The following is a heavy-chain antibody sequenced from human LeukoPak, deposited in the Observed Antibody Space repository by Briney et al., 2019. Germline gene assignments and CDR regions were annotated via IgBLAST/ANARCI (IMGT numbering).Heavy chain of an antibody. D-gene: IGHD2-15*01. CDR1: GFTFSSYW. CDR2: IKQDGSEK. CDR3: ASGYGCSGGSCYRDPYYFDY. Sequence: GGSLRLSCAASGFTFSSYWMSWVRQAPGKGLEWVANIKQDGSEKYYVGSVKGRFTISRDNAKNSLYLQMDSLRAEDTAVYYCASGYGCSGGSCYRDPYYFDYWGQGTLVTVSS. J-gene: IGHJ4*02. V-gene: IGHV3-7*01.